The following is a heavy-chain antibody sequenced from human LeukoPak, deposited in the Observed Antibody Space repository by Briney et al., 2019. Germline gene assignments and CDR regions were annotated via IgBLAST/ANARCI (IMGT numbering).Heavy chain of an antibody. CDR3: AGGDDYGGNSIFY. Sequence: GASVKVSCKASGYTFTGYYMHWVRQAPGQGLEWMGWINPNSGGTNYAQKFQGRVTMTRDTSITTAYLELSSLRSDDTAVYYCAGGDDYGGNSIFYWGQGTLVTVSS. J-gene: IGHJ4*02. CDR1: GYTFTGYY. CDR2: INPNSGGT. D-gene: IGHD4-23*01. V-gene: IGHV1-2*02.